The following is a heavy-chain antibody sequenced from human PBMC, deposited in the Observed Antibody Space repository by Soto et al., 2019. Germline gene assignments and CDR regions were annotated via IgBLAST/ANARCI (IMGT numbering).Heavy chain of an antibody. CDR1: GFTFNTSN. CDR2: ISSSGAT. J-gene: IGHJ4*02. D-gene: IGHD1-26*01. CDR3: ARGGSYTPDY. Sequence: EVQLVESGGGLVQPGGSLRLSCAASGFTFNTSNMNWVRQAPGKGLEWVSFISSSGATYYADSVKGRFTISRDNAKNSLDLQLNSPRDDDTAVYYCARGGSYTPDYWGQGSLVTVSS. V-gene: IGHV3-48*02.